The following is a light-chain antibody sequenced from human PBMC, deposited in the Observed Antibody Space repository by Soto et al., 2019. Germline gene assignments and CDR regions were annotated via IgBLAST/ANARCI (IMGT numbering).Light chain of an antibody. CDR3: QSYDSSLGGWV. J-gene: IGLJ2*01. Sequence: QSVLTQPPSVSGAPGQRVTISCTGSSSNIGAGYDVHWYQQLPGTAPKLLIYGNSNRPSGVPDRFSGSKSGTSASLAITGLKAEDEAAYYCQSYDSSLGGWVFGGGTKRTV. CDR2: GNS. V-gene: IGLV1-40*01. CDR1: SSNIGAGYD.